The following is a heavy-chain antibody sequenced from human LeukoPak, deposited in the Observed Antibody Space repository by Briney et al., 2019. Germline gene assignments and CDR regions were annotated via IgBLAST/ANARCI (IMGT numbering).Heavy chain of an antibody. CDR2: ISYDGSNK. CDR1: GFTFSSYA. V-gene: IGHV3-30*01. D-gene: IGHD6-19*01. Sequence: GGSLRLSCAASGFTFSSYAMHWVRQAPGKGLEWVAVISYDGSNKYYADSVKGRFIISRDNSKNTLYLQMDSLRAEDTAVYYCARGSNAVAGTTYYYYYMDVWGKGTTVTVSS. J-gene: IGHJ6*03. CDR3: ARGSNAVAGTTYYYYYMDV.